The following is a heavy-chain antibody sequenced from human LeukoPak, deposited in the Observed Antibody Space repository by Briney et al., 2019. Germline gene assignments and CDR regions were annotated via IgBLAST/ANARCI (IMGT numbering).Heavy chain of an antibody. J-gene: IGHJ4*02. CDR2: ISYDGSNK. CDR3: AKGARFLEWLPGFDY. V-gene: IGHV3-30*18. Sequence: GGSLRLSCAASGFTFSSYGMHWVRQAPGKGLEWVAVISYDGSNKYYADSVKGRFTISRDNSKNTLYLQMNSLRAEDTAVYYCAKGARFLEWLPGFDYWGQGTLVTVSS. CDR1: GFTFSSYG. D-gene: IGHD3-3*01.